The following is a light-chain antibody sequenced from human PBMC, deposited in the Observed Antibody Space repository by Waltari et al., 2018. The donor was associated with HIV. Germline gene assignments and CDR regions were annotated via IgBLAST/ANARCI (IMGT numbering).Light chain of an antibody. CDR2: GAT. Sequence: EIVMTQSPATLSVSPGGRATLFCRASQSVSNNLAWYQQKPGQGPRLLMYGATTRATGIPARFGGSGSGTEFTLTISSLQSEDFAIYHCQQYNNWPGTFGQGTKVEIK. J-gene: IGKJ1*01. CDR1: QSVSNN. V-gene: IGKV3-15*01. CDR3: QQYNNWPGT.